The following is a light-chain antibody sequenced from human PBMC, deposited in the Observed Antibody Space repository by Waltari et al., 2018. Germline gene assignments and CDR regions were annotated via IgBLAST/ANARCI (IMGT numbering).Light chain of an antibody. V-gene: IGKV2-30*02. CDR3: MQGTHWPPIT. CDR1: QSLVQSDGNTF. CDR2: KVS. Sequence: DVVMTQSPLSLPVTPGQSASISCRSSQSLVQSDGNTFLNWFQHRPGQSPRRLIYKVSNRDFGVPDRLSGSGSGTDFTLKNSRVEAEDVGVYYCMQGTHWPPITFGQGTRLEIK. J-gene: IGKJ5*01.